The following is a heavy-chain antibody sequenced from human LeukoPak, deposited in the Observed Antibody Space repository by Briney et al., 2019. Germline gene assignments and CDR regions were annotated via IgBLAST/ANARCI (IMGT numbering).Heavy chain of an antibody. J-gene: IGHJ4*02. Sequence: GGSLRLSCAACGFTFGDYYMSWIRQPPGKGLEWVSYISSSGTTIYYADSVRGRFTVSRDNAKNSLYLQMDSLSAEDTAVYYCASLRGVNRWGQGTLVTVTS. CDR2: ISSSGTTI. D-gene: IGHD3-10*01. CDR3: ASLRGVNR. V-gene: IGHV3-11*01. CDR1: GFTFGDYY.